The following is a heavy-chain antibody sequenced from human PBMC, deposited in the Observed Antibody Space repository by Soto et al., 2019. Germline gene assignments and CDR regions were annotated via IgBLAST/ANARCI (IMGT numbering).Heavy chain of an antibody. J-gene: IGHJ6*02. CDR2: ISESGGST. D-gene: IGHD3-22*01. CDR1: GFTFSSYA. Sequence: PGGSLRLSCVASGFTFSSYAMNWFRQAPGKGLEWVSGISESGGSTFYADSVKGRFTISRDNSKNTLYLQMNSLRAEDTAVYYCARFDSSGYYYDQDYYYGMDVWGQGTTVTVSS. V-gene: IGHV3-23*01. CDR3: ARFDSSGYYYDQDYYYGMDV.